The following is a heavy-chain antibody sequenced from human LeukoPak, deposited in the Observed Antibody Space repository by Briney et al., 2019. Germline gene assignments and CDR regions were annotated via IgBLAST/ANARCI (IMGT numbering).Heavy chain of an antibody. V-gene: IGHV4-31*03. CDR2: TYNSGNT. J-gene: IGHJ3*01. D-gene: IGHD6-19*01. CDR1: GGSISISGFY. Sequence: SQTLSLTCSVSGGSISISGFYWNWIRQLPGKGLEWIGYTYNSGNTYYNPSFGRRVTISTDTSMNQFFLKSHSVTAADTAVYYCARSSGWRDAFDFWGRGTMVTVSS. CDR3: ARSSGWRDAFDF.